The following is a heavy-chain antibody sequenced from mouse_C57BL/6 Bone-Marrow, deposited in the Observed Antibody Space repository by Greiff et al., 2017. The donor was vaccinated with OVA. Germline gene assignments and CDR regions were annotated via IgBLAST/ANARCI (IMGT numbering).Heavy chain of an antibody. V-gene: IGHV1-19*01. CDR2: INPYNGGT. CDR3: AKEEYEGYFDV. CDR1: GYTFTDYY. J-gene: IGHJ1*03. D-gene: IGHD5-2*01. Sequence: VQLQQSGPVLVKPGASVKMSCKASGYTFTDYYMNWVKQSHGKSLEWIGVINPYNGGTSYNQKFKGKATLTVDKSSSTAYMELNSLTSEDSAVYYCAKEEYEGYFDVWGTGTTVTVSS.